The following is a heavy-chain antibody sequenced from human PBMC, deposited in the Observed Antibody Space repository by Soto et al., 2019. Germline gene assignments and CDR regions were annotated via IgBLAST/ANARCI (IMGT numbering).Heavy chain of an antibody. J-gene: IGHJ4*02. CDR3: ARSSYGDYIY. Sequence: QVQLQESGPGLVKPSETLSLTCTVSGGSVSSGSYYWSWIRQPPGKGLEWIGYIYYSGSTNYNPSRKSRVTISVDTSKNQFSLKLSSVTAADTAVYYCARSSYGDYIYWGQGTLVTVSS. D-gene: IGHD4-17*01. V-gene: IGHV4-61*01. CDR1: GGSVSSGSYY. CDR2: IYYSGST.